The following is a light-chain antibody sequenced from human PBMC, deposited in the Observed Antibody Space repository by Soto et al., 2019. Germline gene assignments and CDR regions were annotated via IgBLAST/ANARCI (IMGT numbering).Light chain of an antibody. Sequence: DIQMTQSPSTLSASVGDRVTITCRASQSIGSWLAWYQEKPGKAPKLLIYKASTLESGVPSRFRGSGSGTEFTLTISSLQPDDFATYYCQPYNSYLITFGQGTRLEIK. J-gene: IGKJ5*01. CDR1: QSIGSW. V-gene: IGKV1-5*03. CDR2: KAS. CDR3: QPYNSYLIT.